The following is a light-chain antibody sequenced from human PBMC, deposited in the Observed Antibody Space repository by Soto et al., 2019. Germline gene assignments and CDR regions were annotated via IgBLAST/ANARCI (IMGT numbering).Light chain of an antibody. CDR2: GAS. V-gene: IGKV1-6*01. Sequence: AIQMTQSPSSLSASVGDRVTISCRASQGIRNDLGWYQQKPGKAPILLIFGASGLQSGVPSRFSGSGYGTDFTLTISSLQPEDFATYYCLQDYNPPYTFGQGTKLEIK. J-gene: IGKJ2*01. CDR1: QGIRND. CDR3: LQDYNPPYT.